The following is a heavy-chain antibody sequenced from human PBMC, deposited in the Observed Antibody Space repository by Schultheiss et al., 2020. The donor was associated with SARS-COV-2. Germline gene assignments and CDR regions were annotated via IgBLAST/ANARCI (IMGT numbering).Heavy chain of an antibody. CDR2: ISGSGGST. J-gene: IGHJ4*02. Sequence: GGSLRLSCAASGFTFSSYAMSWVRQAPGKGLEWVSAISGSGGSTYYADSVKGRFTISRDNSKNTLYLQMNSLRAEDTAVYYCAKDAHYDFWSGYSTYYFDNWGQGTLVTVSS. D-gene: IGHD3-3*01. V-gene: IGHV3-23*01. CDR3: AKDAHYDFWSGYSTYYFDN. CDR1: GFTFSSYA.